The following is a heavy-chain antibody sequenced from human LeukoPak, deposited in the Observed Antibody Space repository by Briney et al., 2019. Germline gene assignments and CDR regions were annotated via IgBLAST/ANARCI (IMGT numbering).Heavy chain of an antibody. V-gene: IGHV3-48*02. CDR3: PRSRGYTSGYYVCDF. D-gene: IGHD6-19*01. J-gene: IGHJ4*02. Sequence: GGSLRLSCAASGFTFSSYAMNWVRPAPGKGLEWVSYISRSNSIYYADSVKGGFTISPDNPKKALSLQMKSLRDEETAVCYCPRSRGYTSGYYVCDFWGQRPLV. CDR2: ISRSNSI. CDR1: GFTFSSYA.